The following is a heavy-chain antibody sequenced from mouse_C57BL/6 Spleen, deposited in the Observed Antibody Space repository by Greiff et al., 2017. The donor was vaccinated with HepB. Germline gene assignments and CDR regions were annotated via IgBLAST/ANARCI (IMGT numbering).Heavy chain of an antibody. CDR3: ARDYGSSYYFDV. V-gene: IGHV1-54*01. Sequence: QVQLKQSGAELVRPGTSVKVSCKASGYAFTNYLIEWVKQRPGQGLEWIGVINPGSGGTNYNEKFKGKATLTADKSSSTAYMQLSSLTSEDSAVYFCARDYGSSYYFDVWGTGTTVTVSS. CDR1: GYAFTNYL. CDR2: INPGSGGT. D-gene: IGHD1-1*01. J-gene: IGHJ1*03.